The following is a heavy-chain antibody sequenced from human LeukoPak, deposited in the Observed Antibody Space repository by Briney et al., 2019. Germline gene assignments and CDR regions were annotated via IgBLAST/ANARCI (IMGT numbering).Heavy chain of an antibody. V-gene: IGHV1-18*01. CDR3: AREAITIFGVVRTQTTYGPHRFDP. CDR1: GYTFTSYG. Sequence: GASVKVSCKASGYTFTSYGISWVRQAPGQGLEWMGWISAYNGHTNYAQKLQGRVTMTTDTSTSTAYMELRSLRSDDTAVYYCAREAITIFGVVRTQTTYGPHRFDPWGQGTLVTVSS. D-gene: IGHD3-3*01. J-gene: IGHJ5*02. CDR2: ISAYNGHT.